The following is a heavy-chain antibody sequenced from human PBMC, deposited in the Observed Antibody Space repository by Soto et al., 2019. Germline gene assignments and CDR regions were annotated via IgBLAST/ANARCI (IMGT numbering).Heavy chain of an antibody. CDR1: GFTFSSYA. J-gene: IGHJ4*02. D-gene: IGHD1-26*01. Sequence: EVQLVESGGGLVQPGGSLRLSCAASGFTFSSYAMHWVRQAPGKGLEYVSTISTNGGSTYNVNSVKGRFTISRDNSKNTLYLQRGSLRAEDMAVYYCAREGGSYYFDYWGQGTLVTVSS. CDR3: AREGGSYYFDY. CDR2: ISTNGGST. V-gene: IGHV3-64*01.